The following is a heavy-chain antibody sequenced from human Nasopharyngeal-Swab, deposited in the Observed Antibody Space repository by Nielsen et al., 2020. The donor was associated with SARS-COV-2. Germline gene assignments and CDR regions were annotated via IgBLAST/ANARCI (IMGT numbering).Heavy chain of an antibody. Sequence: GESLKISCAASGFTFSGYGMHWVRQAPGKGLEWVAVISYDGSNKYYADSVKGRFTISRDNSKNTLYLQMNSLRAEDTAVYYCAKSSSGWYQRYSYGMDVWGQGTTVTVSS. D-gene: IGHD6-19*01. J-gene: IGHJ6*02. CDR1: GFTFSGYG. V-gene: IGHV3-30*18. CDR2: ISYDGSNK. CDR3: AKSSSGWYQRYSYGMDV.